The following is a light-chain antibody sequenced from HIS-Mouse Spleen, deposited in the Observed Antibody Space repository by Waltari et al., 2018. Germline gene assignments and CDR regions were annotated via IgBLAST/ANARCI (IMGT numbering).Light chain of an antibody. CDR1: SSDVGSYNL. J-gene: IGLJ3*02. CDR2: EGS. Sequence: QSALTQPASVSGSPGQSITISCTGTSSDVGSYNLVSWYQQHPGNAPKLMIYEGSKRPSGVPDRFSGAKAGTSASLAISGLRSEDEADYYCAAWDDSLSGPVFGGGTKLTVL. V-gene: IGLV2-14*02. CDR3: AAWDDSLSGPV.